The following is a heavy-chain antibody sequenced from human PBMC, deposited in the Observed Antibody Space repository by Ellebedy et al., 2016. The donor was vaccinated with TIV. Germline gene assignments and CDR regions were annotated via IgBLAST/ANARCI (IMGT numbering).Heavy chain of an antibody. J-gene: IGHJ3*02. D-gene: IGHD6-13*01. Sequence: ASVKVSCXASGYIFTINDINWVRQATGQGLEWMGWMNPNNGNTGYAKQFQGRVTMTRDTSISTAYMELSSLRSEDTAVYYCARDTRGMAAADDAFDIWGQGTVVTVSS. CDR2: MNPNNGNT. CDR3: ARDTRGMAAADDAFDI. CDR1: GYIFTIND. V-gene: IGHV1-8*01.